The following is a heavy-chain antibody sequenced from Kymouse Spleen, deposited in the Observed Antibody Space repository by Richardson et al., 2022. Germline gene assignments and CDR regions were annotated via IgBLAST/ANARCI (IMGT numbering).Heavy chain of an antibody. CDR1: GFTFSSYD. CDR3: ARGRGNSYFDY. D-gene: IGHD1-7*01,IGHD3-16*02. V-gene: IGHV3-13*01. J-gene: IGHJ4*02. Sequence: EVQLVESGGGLVQPGGSLRLSCAASGFTFSSYDMHWVRQATGKGLEWVSAIGTAGDTYYPGSVKGRFTISRENAKNSLYLQMNSLRAGDTAVYYCARGRGNSYFDYWGQGTLVTVSS. CDR2: IGTAGDT.